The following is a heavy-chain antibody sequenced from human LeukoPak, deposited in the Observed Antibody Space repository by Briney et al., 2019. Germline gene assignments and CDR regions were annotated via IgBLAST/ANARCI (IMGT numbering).Heavy chain of an antibody. CDR3: AELGITMIGGV. CDR1: GFTFSSYW. CDR2: IKTDGSGT. Sequence: GGSLRLSCAASGFTFSSYWMHWVRQAPGKGLVWVSRIKTDGSGTSYADSVKGRFTISRDNAKNSLYLQMNSLRAEDTAVYYCAELGITMIGGVWGKGTTVTISS. V-gene: IGHV3-74*01. D-gene: IGHD3-10*02. J-gene: IGHJ6*04.